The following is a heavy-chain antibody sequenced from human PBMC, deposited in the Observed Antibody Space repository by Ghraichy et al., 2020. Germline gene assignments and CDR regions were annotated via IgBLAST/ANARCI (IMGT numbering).Heavy chain of an antibody. Sequence: GGSLRLSCAASGFTFSDHYMDWVRQAPGKGLEWVGRIRDKPNTYTTEYAASVKDRFTISRDDSKNSLYLQMDSLKTEDTAMYYCARRNAYSSSWTFDYWGQGTLVTVTP. CDR1: GFTFSDHY. D-gene: IGHD6-13*01. CDR3: ARRNAYSSSWTFDY. CDR2: IRDKPNTYTT. V-gene: IGHV3-72*01. J-gene: IGHJ4*02.